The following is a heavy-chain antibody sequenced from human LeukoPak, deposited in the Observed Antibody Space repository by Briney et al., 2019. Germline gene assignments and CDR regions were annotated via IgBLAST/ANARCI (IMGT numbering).Heavy chain of an antibody. Sequence: GGSLRLSCAASEFTFRTYSMNWVRQAPGKGLEWVSYIDTTSSTIYYADSVKGRFTISRDNAKNSLYLQMNSLRAEDTAVYYCAMAPGERVFDYWGQGTLVTVSS. CDR2: IDTTSSTI. V-gene: IGHV3-48*01. CDR3: AMAPGERVFDY. CDR1: EFTFRTYS. D-gene: IGHD7-27*01. J-gene: IGHJ4*02.